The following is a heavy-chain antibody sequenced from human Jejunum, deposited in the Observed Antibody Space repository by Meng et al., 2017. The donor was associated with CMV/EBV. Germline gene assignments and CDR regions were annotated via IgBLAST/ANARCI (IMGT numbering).Heavy chain of an antibody. D-gene: IGHD1-14*01. J-gene: IGHJ4*02. CDR1: GSSISSGDSC. CDR3: AREGTNSYYFDY. V-gene: IGHV4-30-4*01. CDR2: IYESGST. Sequence: SGSSISSGDSCWCWIRQPPGKGLEWIGYIYESGSTSYNPSLESRVTISVDTSKNQFSLKVMSVTAADTAVYYCAREGTNSYYFDYWGQGTLVTVSS.